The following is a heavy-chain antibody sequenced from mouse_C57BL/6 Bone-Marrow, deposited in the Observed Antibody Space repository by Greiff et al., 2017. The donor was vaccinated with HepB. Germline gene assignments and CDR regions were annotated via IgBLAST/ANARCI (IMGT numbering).Heavy chain of an antibody. J-gene: IGHJ4*01. D-gene: IGHD2-5*01. CDR2: IHPNSGST. CDR1: GYTFTSYW. Sequence: VQLQQPGAELVKPGASVKLSCKASGYTFTSYWMHWVKQRPGQGLEWIGMIHPNSGSTNYNEKFKSKATLTVDKSSSTAYMQLSSLTSEDTAVYYCTLYYSNLHYAMDYWGQGTSVTVSS. CDR3: TLYYSNLHYAMDY. V-gene: IGHV1-64*01.